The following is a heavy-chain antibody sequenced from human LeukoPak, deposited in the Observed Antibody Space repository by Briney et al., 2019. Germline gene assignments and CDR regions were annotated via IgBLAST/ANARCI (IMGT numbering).Heavy chain of an antibody. CDR1: GDSISSTNYY. V-gene: IGHV4-39*07. CDR2: IYHSGST. D-gene: IGHD3-10*01. Sequence: SETLSLTCTVSGDSISSTNYYWGWIRQPPGKGLEWIGSIYHSGSTYYNPSLKSRVTISVDTSKNQFSLKLSSVTTADTAVYYCASLWFGPRDYWGQGTLVTVSS. CDR3: ASLWFGPRDY. J-gene: IGHJ4*02.